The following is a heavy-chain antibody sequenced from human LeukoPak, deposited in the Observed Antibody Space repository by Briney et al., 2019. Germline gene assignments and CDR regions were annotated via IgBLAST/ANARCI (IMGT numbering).Heavy chain of an antibody. Sequence: ASVKVSCKASGYTFTGYYMHWVRQAPGQGLEWMGWINPKSGGTKYAQKFQGRVTLTRDTSLNTAYMEVSSLRSDDTAVYYCARDPYCTSDTTCFSWFDSWGQGTLVTVSS. J-gene: IGHJ5*01. CDR2: INPKSGGT. CDR1: GYTFTGYY. V-gene: IGHV1-2*02. CDR3: ARDPYCTSDTTCFSWFDS. D-gene: IGHD2-8*02.